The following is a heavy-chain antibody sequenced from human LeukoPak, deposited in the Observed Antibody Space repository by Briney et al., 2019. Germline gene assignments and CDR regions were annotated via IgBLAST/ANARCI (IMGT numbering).Heavy chain of an antibody. J-gene: IGHJ5*02. CDR1: GYTFTNYG. V-gene: IGHV1-18*01. CDR3: ARNPYDSSDLTP. CDR2: ISAYNGNT. Sequence: ASVKVSCKASGYTFTNYGISWVRQAPGQGLEWMGWISAYNGNTNYAQKFQGRITMTTDTSTSTAYMELRSLRSDDTAVYYCARNPYDSSDLTPWGQGTLVTVSS. D-gene: IGHD3-22*01.